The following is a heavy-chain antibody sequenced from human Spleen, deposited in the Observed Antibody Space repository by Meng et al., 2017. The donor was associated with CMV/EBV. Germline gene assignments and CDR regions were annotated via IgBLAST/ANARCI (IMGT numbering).Heavy chain of an antibody. CDR1: GFTFSNAW. J-gene: IGHJ4*02. Sequence: KISCAASGFTFSNAWMSWVRQAPGKGLEWVGRIRSRANSYATAYAASVTGRFTISRDDSKNLAYLQMNSLKTEDTAVYYCTRPSAAVAGSSDYWGQGTLVTVSS. CDR2: IRSRANSYAT. CDR3: TRPSAAVAGSSDY. V-gene: IGHV3-73*01. D-gene: IGHD6-19*01.